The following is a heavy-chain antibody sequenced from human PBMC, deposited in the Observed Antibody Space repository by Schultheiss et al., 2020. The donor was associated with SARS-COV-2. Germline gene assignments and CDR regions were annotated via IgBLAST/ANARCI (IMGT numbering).Heavy chain of an antibody. V-gene: IGHV3-53*01. Sequence: GGSLRLSCAASGFTFSSYGMHWVRQAPGKGLEWVSVIYSGGSTYYADSVKGRFTISRDNSKNTLYLQMNSLRAEDTAVYYCTSTASSWYFEDYWGQGTLVTVSS. CDR2: IYSGGST. J-gene: IGHJ4*02. CDR3: TSTASSWYFEDY. D-gene: IGHD6-13*01. CDR1: GFTFSSYG.